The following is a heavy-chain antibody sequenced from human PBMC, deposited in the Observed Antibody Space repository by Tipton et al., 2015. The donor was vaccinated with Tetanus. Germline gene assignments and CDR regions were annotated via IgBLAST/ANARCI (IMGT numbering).Heavy chain of an antibody. D-gene: IGHD2-8*02. Sequence: GSLRLSCTVSGDSVSGCYWSWIRQPPGKGLEWVGYVYYTGDTNYNPSLKSRVTISMDRSENQISLKMTSVTAADTAVYYCAGVTAQRTELYFEHWGQGTQVTVSS. J-gene: IGHJ1*01. V-gene: IGHV4-59*02. CDR3: AGVTAQRTELYFEH. CDR2: VYYTGDT. CDR1: GDSVSGCY.